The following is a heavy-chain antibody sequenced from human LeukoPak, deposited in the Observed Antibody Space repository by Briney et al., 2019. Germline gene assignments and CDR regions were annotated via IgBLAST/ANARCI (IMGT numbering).Heavy chain of an antibody. Sequence: GGSLTLSCAASGFTFSTYSMNWVRQAPGKGLEWVSSISSGRGYIYYADSVKGRLSISRDNAKNSLYLQMNSLRAEDTAVYYCARQCYYYDSNESCDYWGQGTLVTVSS. CDR1: GFTFSTYS. D-gene: IGHD3-22*01. CDR3: ARQCYYYDSNESCDY. V-gene: IGHV3-21*01. CDR2: ISSGRGYI. J-gene: IGHJ4*02.